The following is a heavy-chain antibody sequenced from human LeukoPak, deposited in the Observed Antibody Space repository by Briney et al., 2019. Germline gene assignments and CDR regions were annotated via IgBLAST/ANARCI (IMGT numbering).Heavy chain of an antibody. CDR2: MNPNSGNT. V-gene: IGHV1-8*03. CDR1: GYTFTSYD. D-gene: IGHD2-8*01. CDR3: ASYCSNGVCYRGHAFDV. Sequence: GASVKVSCKASGYTFTSYDINWVRQATGQGLEWMGWMNPNSGNTGYAQKFQGRVTITADKSTNTAYMELSSLRSEDTAVYYCASYCSNGVCYRGHAFDVWGQGTMVTVSS. J-gene: IGHJ3*01.